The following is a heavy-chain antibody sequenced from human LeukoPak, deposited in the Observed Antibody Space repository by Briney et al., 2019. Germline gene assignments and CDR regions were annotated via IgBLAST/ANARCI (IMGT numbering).Heavy chain of an antibody. CDR1: GYTFTSYD. CDR3: ARGRRRVVPAAIRRGGYNWFDP. J-gene: IGHJ5*02. Sequence: ASVKVSCKASGYTFTSYDINWVRQATGQGLEWMGWMNPNSGNTGYAQKFQGRVTMTRNTSISTAYMELSSLGSEDTAVYYCARGRRRVVPAAIRRGGYNWFDPWGQGTLVTVSS. CDR2: MNPNSGNT. V-gene: IGHV1-8*01. D-gene: IGHD2-2*02.